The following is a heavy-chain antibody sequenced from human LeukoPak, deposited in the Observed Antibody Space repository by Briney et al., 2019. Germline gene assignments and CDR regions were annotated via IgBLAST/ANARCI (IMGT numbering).Heavy chain of an antibody. J-gene: IGHJ4*02. CDR3: ARESPTVTMKYCFDY. Sequence: GGSLRLSCAASGFTFSSYAMSWVRQAPGKGLEWVSGINWNGGSTGYADSVKGRFTISRDNAKNSLYLQMNSLRAEDTALYYCARESPTVTMKYCFDYWGQGTLVTVSS. D-gene: IGHD4-17*01. CDR2: INWNGGST. CDR1: GFTFSSYA. V-gene: IGHV3-20*04.